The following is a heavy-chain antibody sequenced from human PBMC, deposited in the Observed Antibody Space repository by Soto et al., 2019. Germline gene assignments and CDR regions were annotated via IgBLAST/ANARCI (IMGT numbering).Heavy chain of an antibody. D-gene: IGHD1-1*01. J-gene: IGHJ4*02. Sequence: ASVKVSCKASGYTFTGYYMHWVRQAPGQGLEWMGWINPNSGGTNYAQKFQGWVTMTRDTSISTAYMELSRLRSDDTAVYYCARGLNWNVSHFDYWGQGTLVTVSS. CDR3: ARGLNWNVSHFDY. CDR1: GYTFTGYY. CDR2: INPNSGGT. V-gene: IGHV1-2*04.